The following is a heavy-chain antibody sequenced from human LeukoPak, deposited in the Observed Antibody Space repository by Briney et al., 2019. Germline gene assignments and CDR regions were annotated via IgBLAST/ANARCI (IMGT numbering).Heavy chain of an antibody. Sequence: GGSLRLSCAASVFIPEEFTMHSVRQAPGKTLEWVSLVSWDGTTYYRDSVKGRFTISRDNSKNSLYLQMDTLRSEETTFYYCVKDMSYESSGSGFDYWGQGTLVTVSS. V-gene: IGHV3-43*01. CDR2: VSWDGTT. CDR3: VKDMSYESSGSGFDY. J-gene: IGHJ4*02. CDR1: VFIPEEFT. D-gene: IGHD3-22*01.